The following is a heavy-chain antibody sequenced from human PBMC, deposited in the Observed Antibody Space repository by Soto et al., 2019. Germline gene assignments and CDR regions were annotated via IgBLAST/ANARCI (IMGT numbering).Heavy chain of an antibody. Sequence: QLQLQESGSGLAKPSQTLSLTCAVSGGSISSGGYSWSWIRQPPGKGLEWIGYIYHSGSTYYNPSLKRGVTITXDRSKNQFSLKLSSVTAADTAVYYCAAGGGLPRYYWGQGTLVTVSS. D-gene: IGHD5-12*01. CDR1: GGSISSGGYS. J-gene: IGHJ4*02. CDR2: IYHSGST. V-gene: IGHV4-30-2*01. CDR3: AAGGGLPRYY.